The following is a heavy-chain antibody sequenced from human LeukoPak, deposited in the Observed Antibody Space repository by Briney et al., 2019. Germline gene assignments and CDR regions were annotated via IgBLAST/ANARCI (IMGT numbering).Heavy chain of an antibody. V-gene: IGHV4-39*01. Sequence: SETLSLTCTVSGGSISSSSYYWGWIRQPPGKGLEWIGSIYYSGSTYYNPTLKSRVTISVDTSKNQFSLKLSSVTAADTAVYYCASHSITIFGVVSNFDYWGQGTLVTVSS. CDR2: IYYSGST. J-gene: IGHJ4*02. D-gene: IGHD3-3*01. CDR3: ASHSITIFGVVSNFDY. CDR1: GGSISSSSYY.